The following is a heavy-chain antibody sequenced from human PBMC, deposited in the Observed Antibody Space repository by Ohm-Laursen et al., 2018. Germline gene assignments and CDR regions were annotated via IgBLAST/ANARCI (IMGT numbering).Heavy chain of an antibody. CDR3: VKDSGRFSFSN. CDR1: GGTFGTYA. Sequence: SSVKVSCKASGGTFGTYAISWVRQAPGQGLEWMGGIIPVFGTPKYAQRFQGRVTMTAGESPITAYMELTRLRSDDTAVYFCVKDSGRFSFSNWGQGTLVTVSS. CDR2: IIPVFGTP. J-gene: IGHJ4*02. D-gene: IGHD1-26*01. V-gene: IGHV1-69*01.